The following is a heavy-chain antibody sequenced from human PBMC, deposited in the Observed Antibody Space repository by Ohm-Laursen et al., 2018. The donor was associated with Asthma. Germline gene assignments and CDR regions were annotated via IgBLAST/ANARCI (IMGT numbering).Heavy chain of an antibody. CDR1: GGSISSSSYY. D-gene: IGHD5-18*01. Sequence: TLSLTCTVSGGSISSSSYYWGWIRQPPGKGLEWIGSIYYSGSTYYNPSLKSRVTISVDTSKNQFSLKLSSVTAADTAVYYCARRRYSYGKSYYYYGMDVWGQGTTVTVSS. CDR2: IYYSGST. CDR3: ARRRYSYGKSYYYYGMDV. J-gene: IGHJ6*02. V-gene: IGHV4-39*01.